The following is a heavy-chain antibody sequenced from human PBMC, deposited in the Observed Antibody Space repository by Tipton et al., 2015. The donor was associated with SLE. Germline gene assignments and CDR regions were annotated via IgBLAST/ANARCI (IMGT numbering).Heavy chain of an antibody. CDR2: INTYNANT. CDR1: GYTFTTYT. Sequence: QLVQSGAEVKKPGASVKVSCKASGYTFTTYTISWVRQAPGQGLEWMGWINTYNANTNYAQKLQGRVTMTTNTSTSTAFMDLRSLRSDDTAVYYCARAPQWDPPTFDIWGQGTMVTVSS. D-gene: IGHD1-26*01. J-gene: IGHJ3*02. CDR3: ARAPQWDPPTFDI. V-gene: IGHV1-18*01.